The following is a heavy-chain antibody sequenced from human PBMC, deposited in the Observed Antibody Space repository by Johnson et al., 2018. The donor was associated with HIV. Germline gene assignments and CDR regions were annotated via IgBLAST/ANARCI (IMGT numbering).Heavy chain of an antibody. J-gene: IGHJ3*02. CDR1: GFTFSNAW. CDR3: TTDHPHYNFWSGYYRLRAFDI. V-gene: IGHV3-15*01. D-gene: IGHD3-3*01. Sequence: VQLVESGGGLVKPGGSLRLSCAASGFTFSNAWMSWVRQAPGKGLEWVGRIKRKTDGGTTDYAAPVKGRFTISRDDSKNTLYLQMNSLKTEDTAVYYCTTDHPHYNFWSGYYRLRAFDIWGQGTMVTVSS. CDR2: IKRKTDGGTT.